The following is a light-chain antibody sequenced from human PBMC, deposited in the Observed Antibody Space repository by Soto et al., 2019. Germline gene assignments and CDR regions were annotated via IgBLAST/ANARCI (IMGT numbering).Light chain of an antibody. V-gene: IGKV3-20*01. CDR3: QQYSSSPAT. Sequence: EIVLAQSPGTLSLSPGERATLSCSASQSVTNSFLAWYQQKPGQAPRLLIYGASRRATGSPDRFTGSGSGTDFTLTISRLEPEDFAVYSCQQYSSSPATFGQGTKVDIK. CDR2: GAS. CDR1: QSVTNSF. J-gene: IGKJ1*01.